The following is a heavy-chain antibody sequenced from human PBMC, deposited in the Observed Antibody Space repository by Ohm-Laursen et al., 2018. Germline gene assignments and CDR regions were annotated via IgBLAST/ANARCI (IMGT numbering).Heavy chain of an antibody. V-gene: IGHV4-38-2*02. CDR2: MDQSGST. CDR1: GYSISSGYY. Sequence: TLSLTCTVSGYSISSGYYWGWIRQPPGKGLEWIVSMDQSGSTYYNPSLKSRVTISVDTSKNQFSLRLGSVTAADTAVYYCASSSRWYYFDYWGQGTLVTVSS. CDR3: ASSSRWYYFDY. D-gene: IGHD6-13*01. J-gene: IGHJ4*02.